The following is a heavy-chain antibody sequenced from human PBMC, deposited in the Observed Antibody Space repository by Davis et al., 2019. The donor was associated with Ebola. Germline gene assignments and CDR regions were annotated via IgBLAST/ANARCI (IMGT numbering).Heavy chain of an antibody. V-gene: IGHV3-7*01. J-gene: IGHJ4*02. CDR3: ARGPWYCSGGSCFDY. Sequence: PGGSLRLSCAASGFTFSSYWMSWVRQAPGKGLEWVANIKQDGSEKYYVDSVKGRFTISRDNAKNSLYLQMNSLRAEDTAVYYCARGPWYCSGGSCFDYWGQGTLVTVSS. CDR1: GFTFSSYW. CDR2: IKQDGSEK. D-gene: IGHD2-15*01.